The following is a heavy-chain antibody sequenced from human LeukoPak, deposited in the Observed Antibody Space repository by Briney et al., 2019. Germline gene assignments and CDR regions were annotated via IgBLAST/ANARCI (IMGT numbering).Heavy chain of an antibody. V-gene: IGHV3-30*02. CDR3: AKDGGSDPDSFDI. D-gene: IGHD2-15*01. CDR1: GFTFSSYG. J-gene: IGHJ3*02. CDR2: IRYDGSNK. Sequence: GGSLRLSCAASGFTFSSYGMSWVRQAPGKGLEWLAFIRYDGSNKNYADSVKGRFTISRDNTENSLYLQMNSLRAEDTAVYYCAKDGGSDPDSFDICGQGTMVSVSS.